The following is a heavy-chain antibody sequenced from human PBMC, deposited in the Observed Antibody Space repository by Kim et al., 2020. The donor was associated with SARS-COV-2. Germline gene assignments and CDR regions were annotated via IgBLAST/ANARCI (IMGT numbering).Heavy chain of an antibody. V-gene: IGHV3-48*03. CDR1: GFTFSSYE. Sequence: GGSLRLSCAASGFTFSSYEMNWVRQAPGKGLEWVSYISSSGSTIYYADSVKGRFTISRDNAKNSMYLQMNSLRAEDTAVYYCARGSRQWLRYNPLSHRFYGMDVWGQGTTVTVSS. J-gene: IGHJ6*02. CDR3: ARGSRQWLRYNPLSHRFYGMDV. CDR2: ISSSGSTI. D-gene: IGHD5-12*01.